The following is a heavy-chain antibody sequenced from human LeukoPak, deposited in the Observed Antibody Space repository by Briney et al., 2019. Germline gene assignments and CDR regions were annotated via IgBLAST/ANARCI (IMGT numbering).Heavy chain of an antibody. V-gene: IGHV1-8*03. D-gene: IGHD1-26*01. CDR2: MNPNSGAT. CDR3: ARGQWKSGSLSSDP. J-gene: IGHJ5*02. CDR1: GYIFTSYG. Sequence: ASVKVSCKASGYIFTSYGISWVRQAPGQGLEWMGRMNPNSGATGFAQKFHGRVSITRNTSISTAYMELSGLRSDDTAVYYCARGQWKSGSLSSDPRGQGTLVTVSS.